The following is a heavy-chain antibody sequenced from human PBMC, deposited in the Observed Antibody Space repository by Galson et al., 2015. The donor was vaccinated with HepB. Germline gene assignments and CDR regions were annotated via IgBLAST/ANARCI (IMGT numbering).Heavy chain of an antibody. CDR1: GYTFTDYY. J-gene: IGHJ6*02. V-gene: IGHV1-69-2*01. D-gene: IGHD3-10*01. CDR2: VDPEDGET. Sequence: VKVSCKVSGYTFTDYYMHWVQQAPGKGLEWMGLVDPEDGETIYAEKFQGRVTITADTSTDTAYMELSSLRSEDTAVYYCATALVKRVRGVILPYYYYGMDVWGQGTTVTVSS. CDR3: ATALVKRVRGVILPYYYYGMDV.